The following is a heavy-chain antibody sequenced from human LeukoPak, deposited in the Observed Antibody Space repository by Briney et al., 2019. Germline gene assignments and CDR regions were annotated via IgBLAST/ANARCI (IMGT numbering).Heavy chain of an antibody. Sequence: PGGSLRLSCAASGFTVSSNYMSWVRQAPGKGLEWVSSISSSSTYIYYADSVKGRFTMSRDNAKNSLYLQMNSLRAEDTAVYYCARVLRGYSYGPDYWGQGTLVTVSS. CDR1: GFTVSSNY. D-gene: IGHD5-18*01. CDR2: ISSSSTYI. J-gene: IGHJ4*02. CDR3: ARVLRGYSYGPDY. V-gene: IGHV3-21*01.